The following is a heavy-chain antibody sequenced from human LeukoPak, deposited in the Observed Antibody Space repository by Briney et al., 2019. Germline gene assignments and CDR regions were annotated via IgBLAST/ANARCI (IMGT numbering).Heavy chain of an antibody. CDR3: ARGAINYYDSSGYYYVVGFSFDY. V-gene: IGHV3-23*01. CDR1: GFTFSSYA. Sequence: PGGSLRPSCAASGFTFSSYAMSWVRQAPGKGLEWVSAISGSGGSTYYADSVKGRFTISRDNSKNTLYLQVNSLRAEDTAVYYCARGAINYYDSSGYYYVVGFSFDYWGQGTLVTVSS. CDR2: ISGSGGST. D-gene: IGHD3-22*01. J-gene: IGHJ4*02.